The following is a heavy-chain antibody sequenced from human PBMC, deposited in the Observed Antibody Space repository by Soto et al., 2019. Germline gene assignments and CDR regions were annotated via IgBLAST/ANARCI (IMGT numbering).Heavy chain of an antibody. CDR1: GFSFSTYS. CDR2: IGRRSTK. CDR3: ARASGWYLAYGMDV. Sequence: GGSLRLSCEASGFSFSTYSMLWVRQAPGKGVVWVSCIGRRSTKYHTDSVKGRFTIPKDNAKNSLDLQMNNLRAEDTAVYYCARASGWYLAYGMDVWGQGTTVTVSS. J-gene: IGHJ6*02. V-gene: IGHV3-48*04. D-gene: IGHD6-19*01.